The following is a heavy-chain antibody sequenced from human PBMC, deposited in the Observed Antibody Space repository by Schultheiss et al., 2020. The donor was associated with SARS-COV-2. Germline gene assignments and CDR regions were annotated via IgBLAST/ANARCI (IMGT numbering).Heavy chain of an antibody. Sequence: SETLSLTCTVSGGSISSSSYYWGWIRQPPGKGLEWIGYIYYSGSTNYNPSLKSRVTISVDTSKNQFSLKLSSVTAADTAVYYCARGSKGSFDYWGQGTLVTVSS. CDR2: IYYSGST. J-gene: IGHJ4*02. V-gene: IGHV4-61*05. CDR3: ARGSKGSFDY. CDR1: GGSISSSSYY.